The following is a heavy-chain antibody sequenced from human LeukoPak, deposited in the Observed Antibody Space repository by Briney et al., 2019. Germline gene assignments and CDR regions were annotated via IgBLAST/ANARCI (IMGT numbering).Heavy chain of an antibody. D-gene: IGHD2-15*01. J-gene: IGHJ4*02. CDR2: ISSSGDST. Sequence: GGSLTLSCAASGFTFSGYAMSWVRQAPGKGLEWVSTISSSGDSTYYADSVKGRFTISRDNSKNTLYLQMSSLRAEDTAVYYCAKAKYCSAGTCYFDYWGQGTLVTVSS. CDR3: AKAKYCSAGTCYFDY. CDR1: GFTFSGYA. V-gene: IGHV3-23*01.